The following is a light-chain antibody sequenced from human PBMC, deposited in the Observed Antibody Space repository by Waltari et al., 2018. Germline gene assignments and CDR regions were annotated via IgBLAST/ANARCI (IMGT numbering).Light chain of an antibody. CDR1: SSDVGGYKY. J-gene: IGLJ2*01. CDR2: AVS. CDR3: SSYAGSNIVL. Sequence: QSALTQPPSASGSPGQSVTISCTGTSSDVGGYKYVSWYQQHPGKAPKVMIYAVSKRPSGVPDRFSGSKSGNTASLTVSGLQAEDEADYYCSSYAGSNIVLFGGGTKLTVL. V-gene: IGLV2-8*01.